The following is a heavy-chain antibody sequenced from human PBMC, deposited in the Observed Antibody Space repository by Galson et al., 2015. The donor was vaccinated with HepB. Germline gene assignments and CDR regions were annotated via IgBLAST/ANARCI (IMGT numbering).Heavy chain of an antibody. J-gene: IGHJ6*02. CDR2: ISSSSSTI. CDR1: GFTFSSYS. D-gene: IGHD3-16*01. V-gene: IGHV3-48*02. Sequence: SLRLSCAASGFTFSSYSMNWVRQAPGKGLEWVSYISSSSSTIYYADSVKGRFTISRDNAKNSLYLQMNSLRDEDTAVYYCARLGGAFEFEYYYGMDVWGQGTTVTVSS. CDR3: ARLGGAFEFEYYYGMDV.